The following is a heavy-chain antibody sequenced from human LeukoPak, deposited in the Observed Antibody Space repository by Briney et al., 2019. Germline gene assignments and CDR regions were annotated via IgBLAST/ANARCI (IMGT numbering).Heavy chain of an antibody. CDR3: ARDRISINALDM. J-gene: IGHJ3*02. CDR1: GASISGHY. CDR2: ISHIGST. D-gene: IGHD1-14*01. Sequence: SETLSLTCTVSGASISGHYLTWLRQPPGKGLECIVYISHIGSTNYNPSLKSRLTISVDTSKNQFSLKLTSVTAADTAVYYCARDRISINALDMWGQGTMVTVSS. V-gene: IGHV4-59*11.